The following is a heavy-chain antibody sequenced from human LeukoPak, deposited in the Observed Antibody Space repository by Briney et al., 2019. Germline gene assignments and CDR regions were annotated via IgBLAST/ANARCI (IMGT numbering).Heavy chain of an antibody. CDR3: ARGGLYCSSTSCYGIEY. J-gene: IGHJ4*02. D-gene: IGHD2-2*01. CDR1: GYTFTSYG. Sequence: ASAKVPCKAAGYTFTSYGISWVRQAPGQGLEWMGWISAYYGNTNYAQKLQGRVTITTDTSTSTVYMELRSLRSDDTAVYYCARGGLYCSSTSCYGIEYWGQGTLVTVSS. V-gene: IGHV1-18*04. CDR2: ISAYYGNT.